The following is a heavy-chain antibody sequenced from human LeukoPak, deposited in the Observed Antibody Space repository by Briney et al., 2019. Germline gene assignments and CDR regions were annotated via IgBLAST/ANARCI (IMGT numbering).Heavy chain of an antibody. J-gene: IGHJ4*02. D-gene: IGHD1-26*01. CDR2: IGSSGWNT. CDR1: GFTLSTYS. Sequence: PGGSLRLSCAASGFTLSTYSMIWVRQAPGKGLEWVSSIGSSGWNTHSAYSVKGRFTISRDNAKNSLYLQMDSLRAEDTTVYYCARIEEPHYFDHWGQGTLVTVSS. CDR3: ARIEEPHYFDH. V-gene: IGHV3-21*01.